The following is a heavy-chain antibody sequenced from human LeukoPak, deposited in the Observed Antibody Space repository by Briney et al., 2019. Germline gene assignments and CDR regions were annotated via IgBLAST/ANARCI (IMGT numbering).Heavy chain of an antibody. CDR2: LNPHNGGT. J-gene: IGHJ4*02. CDR3: ARGILRYFDWSLYYFDS. V-gene: IGHV1-2*02. D-gene: IGHD3-9*01. CDR1: GYTFTSYY. Sequence: ASVKVSCKASGYTFTSYYMHWVRQAPGQGLEWVGWLNPHNGGTNYAQKFQGRVTMTRDTSISTAYMELSRLRSDDTAVYYCARGILRYFDWSLYYFDSWGQGTLVTVSS.